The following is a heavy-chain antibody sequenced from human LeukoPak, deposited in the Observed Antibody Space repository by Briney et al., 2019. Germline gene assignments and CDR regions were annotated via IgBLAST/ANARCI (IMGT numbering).Heavy chain of an antibody. CDR2: ISWNSGSI. CDR3: AKGTVTTEGGYFDY. J-gene: IGHJ4*02. V-gene: IGHV3-9*02. D-gene: IGHD4-17*01. CDR1: GFTSDDYA. Sequence: PGGSLRLSCAASGFTSDDYAMHWVRQAPGKGLEWVSGISWNSGSIGYADSVKGRFTNSRDNAKNSLYLQMNSLRAEDTALYYCAKGTVTTEGGYFDYWGQGTLVTVSS.